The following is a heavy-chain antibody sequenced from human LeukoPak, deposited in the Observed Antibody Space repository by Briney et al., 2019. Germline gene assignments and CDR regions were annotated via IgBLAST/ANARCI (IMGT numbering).Heavy chain of an antibody. J-gene: IGHJ6*03. CDR2: ISSSSSYI. CDR3: ARDPYGQPCCYMDV. CDR1: GFTFSSYS. Sequence: KPGGSLRLSCAASGFTFSSYSMNWVRQAPGKGLEWVSSISSSSSYIYFADSVKGRFTISRDNAKNSLYLQMNSLRAEDTAVYYCARDPYGQPCCYMDVWGKGTTVTVSS. V-gene: IGHV3-21*01. D-gene: IGHD1-14*01.